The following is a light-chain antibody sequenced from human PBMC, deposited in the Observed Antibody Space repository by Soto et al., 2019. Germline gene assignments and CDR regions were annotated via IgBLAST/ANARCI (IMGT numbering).Light chain of an antibody. J-gene: IGKJ3*01. CDR2: DAS. CDR3: QHRYGFT. V-gene: IGKV3-11*01. Sequence: EIVLTQSPATLSLSPGERATLSCRASQSVNIYLAWYQQKPGQAPRLLIYDASKRATGIPARFSGSGSGTDFTLTISSLEPEDFAVYYCQHRYGFTFGPGTKVDIK. CDR1: QSVNIY.